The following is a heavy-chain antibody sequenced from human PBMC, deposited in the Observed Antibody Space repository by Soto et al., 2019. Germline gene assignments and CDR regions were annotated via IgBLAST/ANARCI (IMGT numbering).Heavy chain of an antibody. CDR2: IWYDGSNK. CDR3: ARAPGPDWDYYYYGMDV. CDR1: GFTFSSYG. Sequence: GGSLRLSCAASGFTFSSYGMHWVRQAPGKGLEWVAVIWYDGSNKYYADSVKGRFTISRDNSKNTLYLQMNSLRAEDTAVYYCARAPGPDWDYYYYGMDVWGQGTTVTVSS. J-gene: IGHJ6*02. V-gene: IGHV3-33*01. D-gene: IGHD2-21*01.